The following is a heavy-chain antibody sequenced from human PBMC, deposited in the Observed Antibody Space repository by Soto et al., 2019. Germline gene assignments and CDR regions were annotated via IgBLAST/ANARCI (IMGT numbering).Heavy chain of an antibody. V-gene: IGHV3-33*01. CDR1: GLPFIASG. J-gene: IGHJ5*02. D-gene: IGHD3-16*01. Sequence: QAQLVESGGGVVQPGRSLRLSCAASGLPFIASGMHWVRQAPGKGLAWVAMIWSDGSKEYYADSVKGRFTITRDNSKNMIFLQRDSLRAEDTAVYYCARDKGVTCLDTWGQGNMVTVSS. CDR3: ARDKGVTCLDT. CDR2: IWSDGSKE.